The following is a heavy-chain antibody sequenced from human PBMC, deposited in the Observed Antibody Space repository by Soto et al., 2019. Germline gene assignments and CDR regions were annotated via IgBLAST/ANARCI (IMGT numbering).Heavy chain of an antibody. J-gene: IGHJ4*02. Sequence: HPGGSLRLSCAASGFTFSSYWMSWVRQAPGKGLEWVAIINQAGSEKFYVDSVKGRFTISRDNDKNSLYLQVNSLRAEDTAVYYSAKDGDGYISPPFDYWGQGTLVTVSS. CDR3: AKDGDGYISPPFDY. CDR2: INQAGSEK. V-gene: IGHV3-7*01. CDR1: GFTFSSYW. D-gene: IGHD5-12*01.